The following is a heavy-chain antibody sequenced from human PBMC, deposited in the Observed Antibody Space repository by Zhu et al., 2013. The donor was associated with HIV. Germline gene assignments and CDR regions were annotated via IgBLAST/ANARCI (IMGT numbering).Heavy chain of an antibody. CDR2: INPNSGGT. CDR3: ARINTISHYAFDI. D-gene: IGHD3-3*01. V-gene: IGHV1-2*02. Sequence: QVQLVQSGAEVKKPGASVKVSCKASGYTFTGYYMHWVRQAPGQGLEWMGWINPNSGGTNYAQKFQGRVTMTRNTSISTAYMELSRLRSDDTAVYYCARINTISHYAFDIWAKGQWSPSLQ. J-gene: IGHJ3*02. CDR1: GYTFTGYY.